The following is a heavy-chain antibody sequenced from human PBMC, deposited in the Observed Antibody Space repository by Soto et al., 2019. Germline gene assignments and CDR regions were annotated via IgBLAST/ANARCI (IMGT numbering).Heavy chain of an antibody. Sequence: ASVKVSCKASGYTFTSYGINWVRQAPGRGLEWMGWINPGNGNTKYSQQFQGRVIIDRDTSASTAYMELSSLRSEDTAVYYCARGGYFDSGNYLAYWGLGTLVTVSS. CDR2: INPGNGNT. CDR1: GYTFTSYG. V-gene: IGHV1-3*01. D-gene: IGHD3-22*01. CDR3: ARGGYFDSGNYLAY. J-gene: IGHJ4*02.